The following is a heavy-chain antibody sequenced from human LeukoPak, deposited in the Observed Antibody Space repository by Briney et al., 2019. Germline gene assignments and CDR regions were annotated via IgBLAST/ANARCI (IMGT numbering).Heavy chain of an antibody. D-gene: IGHD1-26*01. CDR3: ATRPASETYFAVFDY. CDR2: ITGSGGST. J-gene: IGHJ4*02. Sequence: GGSLRLSCTASGVSFSSHAMSWVRQAPGKGPEWVSGITGSGGSTYYAESVKGRFTISRDNSKNTLYLQMNGLRVEDTAVYFCATRPASETYFAVFDYWGQGTLVTVSS. CDR1: GVSFSSHA. V-gene: IGHV3-23*01.